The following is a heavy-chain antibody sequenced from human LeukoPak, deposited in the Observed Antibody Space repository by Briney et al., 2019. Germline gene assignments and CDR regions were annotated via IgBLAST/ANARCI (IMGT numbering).Heavy chain of an antibody. Sequence: GWSLRLSCAASGFTFSSYWMHWVRQAPGKGLVWVSRINSDGINTSYADSVKGRFTISRDNAKNTLNLQMNSLRAEDTAVYYCAKDLLARPDYWGQGTLVTVSS. D-gene: IGHD2/OR15-2a*01. CDR1: GFTFSSYW. V-gene: IGHV3-74*01. CDR3: AKDLLARPDY. CDR2: INSDGINT. J-gene: IGHJ4*02.